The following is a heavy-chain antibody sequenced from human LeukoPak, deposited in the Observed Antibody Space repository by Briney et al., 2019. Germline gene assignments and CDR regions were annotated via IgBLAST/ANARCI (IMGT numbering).Heavy chain of an antibody. J-gene: IGHJ3*02. CDR1: GFTFSTYA. V-gene: IGHV3-23*01. Sequence: GGSLRLSCAVSGFTFSTYAMSWVRQAPGKGLEWVSAVSGNGDSTYYADSVKGRFTISRDNSKNTLYLQMNNLRAEDTAVYYCAKPTGTATRGGFDIWGQGTMVTVSS. CDR3: AKPTGTATRGGFDI. CDR2: VSGNGDST. D-gene: IGHD2-8*02.